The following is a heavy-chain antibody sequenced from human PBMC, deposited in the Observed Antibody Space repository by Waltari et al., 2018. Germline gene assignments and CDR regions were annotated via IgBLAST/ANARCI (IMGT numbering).Heavy chain of an antibody. CDR1: GYTLTDSH. V-gene: IGHV1-2*02. CDR3: ARDQLMTFGGVIHGRFDP. Sequence: QVQLVQSGAEVKTPGASVKVSCKASGYTLTDSHFHWVRQAPGQGLEWMGWINPHGGDTNYAKKFQGRVTMTRETSSNTAYMELIRLTSDDTAVYYCARDQLMTFGGVIHGRFDPWGQGTLVTVSS. D-gene: IGHD3-16*01. J-gene: IGHJ5*02. CDR2: INPHGGDT.